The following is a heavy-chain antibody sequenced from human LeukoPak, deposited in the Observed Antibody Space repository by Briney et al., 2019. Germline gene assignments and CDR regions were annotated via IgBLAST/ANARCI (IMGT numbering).Heavy chain of an antibody. CDR3: ARGFPPRRNYDSSGYYSYYFDY. Sequence: GASVKVSCKASGYTFTSYGISWVRQAPGQGLEWMGWISAYNGHTKYPQKLQGRVTMTTDTSTSTACMELRSLRSDDTAVYYCARGFPPRRNYDSSGYYSYYFDYWGQGTLVTVSS. V-gene: IGHV1-18*01. D-gene: IGHD3-22*01. CDR2: ISAYNGHT. J-gene: IGHJ4*02. CDR1: GYTFTSYG.